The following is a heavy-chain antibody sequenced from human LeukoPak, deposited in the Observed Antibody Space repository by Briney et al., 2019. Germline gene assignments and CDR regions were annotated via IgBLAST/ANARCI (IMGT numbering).Heavy chain of an antibody. CDR2: IIPIFGTA. J-gene: IGHJ4*02. CDR1: GGTFSSYA. CDR3: ASAYYDSSGDIWY. V-gene: IGHV1-69*13. D-gene: IGHD3-22*01. Sequence: SVKVSCEASGGTFSSYAISWVRQAPGQGLEWMGGIIPIFGTANYAQKFQGRVTITADGSTSTAYMELSSLRSEDTAVYYCASAYYDSSGDIWYWGQGTLVTVSS.